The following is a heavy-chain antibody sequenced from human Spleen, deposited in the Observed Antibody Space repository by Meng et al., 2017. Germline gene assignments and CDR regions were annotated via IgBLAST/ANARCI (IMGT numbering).Heavy chain of an antibody. CDR2: INPKSGDT. V-gene: IGHV1-2*02. D-gene: IGHD6-13*01. Sequence: ASVKVSCKASGYTFTSYGISWVRQAPGQGLEWMGGINPKSGDTHYAQRFQGRVTMTGDTSISTAYMELSGLRSDDTAMYYCARDEDISAAGKLFGDYWGQGALVTVSS. J-gene: IGHJ4*02. CDR3: ARDEDISAAGKLFGDY. CDR1: GYTFTSYG.